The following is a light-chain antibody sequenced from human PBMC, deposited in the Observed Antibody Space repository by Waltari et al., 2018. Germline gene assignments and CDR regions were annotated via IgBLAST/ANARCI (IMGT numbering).Light chain of an antibody. CDR2: GKN. J-gene: IGLJ2*01. CDR3: HSRDSSGDVI. V-gene: IGLV3-19*01. Sequence: SSELTQDPAVSVSLGQTVRITCQGDSLRIFYVSWFHQKTGHAPALVIYGKNNRPSGIPDRFSASTSGRTASMTITGAQEEDEADYYCHSRDSSGDVIIGGGTKLTVV. CDR1: SLRIFY.